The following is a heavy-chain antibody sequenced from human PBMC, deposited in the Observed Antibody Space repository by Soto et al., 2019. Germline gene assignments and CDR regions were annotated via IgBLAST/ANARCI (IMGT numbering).Heavy chain of an antibody. J-gene: IGHJ4*02. D-gene: IGHD2-2*01. CDR1: GFTFSSYV. Sequence: LRLSCAASGFTFSSYVMHWVRQAPGKGLEWVAVISYDGSNKYYADSVKGRFTISRDNSKNTLYLQMNSLRAEDTAVYYCRANCSSTSCSLGFDYWGQGTLVTVSS. CDR2: ISYDGSNK. CDR3: RANCSSTSCSLGFDY. V-gene: IGHV3-30-3*01.